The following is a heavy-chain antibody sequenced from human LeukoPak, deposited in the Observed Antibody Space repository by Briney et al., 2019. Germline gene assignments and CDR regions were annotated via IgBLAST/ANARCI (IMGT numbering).Heavy chain of an antibody. CDR2: INPNSGGT. V-gene: IGHV1-2*06. CDR3: ARDYKSGSYYYYYYYYMDV. CDR1: GYTFTGYY. J-gene: IGHJ6*03. Sequence: ASVKVSCKASGYTFTGYYMHWVRQAPGQGLEWMGRINPNSGGTNYAQKFQGRVTMTRDTSISTAYMELSRLRSDDTAMYYCARDYKSGSYYYYYYYYMDVWGKGTTVTVSS. D-gene: IGHD1-26*01.